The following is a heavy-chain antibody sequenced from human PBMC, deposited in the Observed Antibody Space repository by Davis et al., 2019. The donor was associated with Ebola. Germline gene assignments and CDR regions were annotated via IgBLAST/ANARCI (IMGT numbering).Heavy chain of an antibody. Sequence: ASVKVSCKASGYTFNTYGISWVRQAPGQGLEWMGWITPDNNNTQYAQEFQGRVTMTTDASTSTAYMELRSLRVDDAAVYYCARSRFFEWLTPRYFDYWGQGSLVTVSS. CDR2: ITPDNNNT. D-gene: IGHD3-3*01. V-gene: IGHV1-18*04. CDR3: ARSRFFEWLTPRYFDY. J-gene: IGHJ4*02. CDR1: GYTFNTYG.